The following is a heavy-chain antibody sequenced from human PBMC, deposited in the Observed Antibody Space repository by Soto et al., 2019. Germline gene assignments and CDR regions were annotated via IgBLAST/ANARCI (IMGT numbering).Heavy chain of an antibody. CDR2: ISSTTNYI. J-gene: IGHJ5*02. V-gene: IGHV3-21*01. D-gene: IGHD1-26*01. CDR3: AKNQGVELVPLATVDWFDP. CDR1: GFTFSRYS. Sequence: GGSLRLSCAASGFTFSRYSMNWVRQAPGKGLEWVSSISSTTNYIYYADSMKGRFTVSRDNAKNSVYLDMNSLSAEDTAVYYCAKNQGVELVPLATVDWFDPWGQGSVVTVSS.